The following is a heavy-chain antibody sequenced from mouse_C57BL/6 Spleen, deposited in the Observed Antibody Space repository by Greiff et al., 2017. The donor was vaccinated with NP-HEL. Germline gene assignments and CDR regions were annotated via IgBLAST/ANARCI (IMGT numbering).Heavy chain of an antibody. V-gene: IGHV1-64*01. CDR2: IHPNSGST. CDR1: GYTFTSYW. Sequence: QVQLQQPGAELVKPGASVKLSCKASGYTFTSYWMHWVKQRPGQGLEWIGMIHPNSGSTNYNEKFKSKATLTVDKSSSTAYMQLSSLTSEDSAVYYCAREGGFTTVVNDWGKGTSVTVSS. J-gene: IGHJ4*01. CDR3: AREGGFTTVVND. D-gene: IGHD1-1*01.